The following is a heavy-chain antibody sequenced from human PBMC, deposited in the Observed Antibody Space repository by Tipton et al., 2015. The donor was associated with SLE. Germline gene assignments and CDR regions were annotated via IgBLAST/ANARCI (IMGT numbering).Heavy chain of an antibody. J-gene: IGHJ3*02. CDR2: ISSSSSNI. Sequence: SLRLSCAASGFTFRSYDMSWVRQAPGKGLEWISSISSSSSNIYYADSVKGRFTISRDNAKNSLYLQMNSLRVEDTAVYYCARDLRSGWYEGFDIWGQGTMVTVAS. D-gene: IGHD6-19*01. V-gene: IGHV3-21*01. CDR1: GFTFRSYD. CDR3: ARDLRSGWYEGFDI.